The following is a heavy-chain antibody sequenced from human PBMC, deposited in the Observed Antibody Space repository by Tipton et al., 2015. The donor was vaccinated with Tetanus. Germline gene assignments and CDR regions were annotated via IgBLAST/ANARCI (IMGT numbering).Heavy chain of an antibody. CDR3: ARDRYIAVDIWGPEGGEYNWFDP. J-gene: IGHJ5*02. D-gene: IGHD6-19*01. CDR2: IYTSGST. CDR1: GGSISSYY. V-gene: IGHV4-4*07. Sequence: TLSLTCTVSGGSISSYYWSWIRQPAGKGLEWIGRIYTSGSTNYNPSLKSRVTMSVDTSKNQFSLKLSSVTAADTAVYYCARDRYIAVDIWGPEGGEYNWFDPWGQGTLVTVSS.